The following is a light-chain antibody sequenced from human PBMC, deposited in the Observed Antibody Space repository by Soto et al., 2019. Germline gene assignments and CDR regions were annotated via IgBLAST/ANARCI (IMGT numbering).Light chain of an antibody. V-gene: IGLV1-44*01. J-gene: IGLJ1*01. CDR2: SNN. Sequence: ALTQPPSASGTPGQRVTISCSGSSSNIGSNTVNWYQQLPGTAPKLLIYSNNQRPSGVPDRFSGSKSGTSASLAISGLQSEDEADYYCAAWDDSLNASYVFGTGTKVTVL. CDR3: AAWDDSLNASYV. CDR1: SSNIGSNT.